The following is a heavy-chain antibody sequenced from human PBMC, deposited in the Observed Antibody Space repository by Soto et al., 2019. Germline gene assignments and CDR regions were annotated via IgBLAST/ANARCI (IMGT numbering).Heavy chain of an antibody. D-gene: IGHD3-22*01. V-gene: IGHV1-69*12. Sequence: QVQLVQSGAEVKKPGSSVKVSCKASGGTFSSYAISWVRQAPGQGLEWMGGIIPIFGTANYAQKFQGRVTSTADEPTSTAYMELSSLRSEDTAVYYCARGPDYYDSSAPADAFDIWGQGTMVTVSS. CDR3: ARGPDYYDSSAPADAFDI. CDR2: IIPIFGTA. J-gene: IGHJ3*02. CDR1: GGTFSSYA.